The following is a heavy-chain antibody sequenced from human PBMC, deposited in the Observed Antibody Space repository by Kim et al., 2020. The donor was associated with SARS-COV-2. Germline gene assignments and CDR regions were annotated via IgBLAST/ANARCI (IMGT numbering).Heavy chain of an antibody. D-gene: IGHD3-9*01. V-gene: IGHV3-30*02. J-gene: IGHJ3*02. CDR3: AKPLYYDILTGYPEDAFDI. Sequence: GRFPISRDNSKNQLYLQMNSLRAEDTAVYYCAKPLYYDILTGYPEDAFDIWGQGTMVTVSS.